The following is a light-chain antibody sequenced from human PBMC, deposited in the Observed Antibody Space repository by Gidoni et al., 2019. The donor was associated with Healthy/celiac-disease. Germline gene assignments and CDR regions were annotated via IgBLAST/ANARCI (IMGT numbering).Light chain of an antibody. J-gene: IGKJ2*01. CDR2: AAS. V-gene: IGKV1-39*01. Sequence: DIQITQSPSSLSASVGDRVTITCRASQSISSYLNWYQQKPGKAPKLLIYAASSLQSGVPSRFSGSGSGTDFTLTISSLQPEDFATYYCQQSYSTPNTLGQGTKLEIK. CDR1: QSISSY. CDR3: QQSYSTPNT.